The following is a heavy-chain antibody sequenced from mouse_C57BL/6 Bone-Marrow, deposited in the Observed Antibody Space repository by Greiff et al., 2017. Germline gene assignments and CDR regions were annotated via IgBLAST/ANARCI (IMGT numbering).Heavy chain of an antibody. J-gene: IGHJ4*01. D-gene: IGHD1-1*01. CDR1: GYTFTSYW. CDR3: ASRGSSYENYAMDY. V-gene: IGHV1-64*01. Sequence: VQLQQPGAELVKPGASVKLSCKASGYTFTSYWMHWVKQRPGQGLEWIGMIHPNSGSTNYNAKFKSKATLTVDKSSSTAYMQLSSLTSEDSAVYYCASRGSSYENYAMDYWGQGTSVTVSS. CDR2: IHPNSGST.